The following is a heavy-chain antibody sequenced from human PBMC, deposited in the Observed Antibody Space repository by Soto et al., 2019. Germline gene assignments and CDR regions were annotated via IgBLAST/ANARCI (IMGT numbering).Heavy chain of an antibody. D-gene: IGHD1-20*01. V-gene: IGHV3-7*05. CDR1: GFPFSSHW. Sequence: EVQLVESGGGLVQPGGSLRLSCAASGFPFSSHWMTWVRQAPXXGLEWVAYIKQDGSEKYYVDSVMGRFTMSRDNTQSSLSLQMNTLRVEDSAVYYCARITSPGYFDSWGQGTLVTVSS. CDR3: ARITSPGYFDS. J-gene: IGHJ4*02. CDR2: IKQDGSEK.